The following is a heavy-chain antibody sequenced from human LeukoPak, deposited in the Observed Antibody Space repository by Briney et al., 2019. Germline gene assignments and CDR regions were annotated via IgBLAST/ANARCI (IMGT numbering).Heavy chain of an antibody. CDR1: GGTFSSYA. CDR3: ASGGSSSMEGPYYYYGMDV. J-gene: IGHJ6*02. Sequence: GSSVKVSCKASGGTFSSYAISWVRQAPGQGVEWMGRIIPIFGIANYAQKFQGRVTITADKSTSTAYMELSSLRSEDTAVYYCASGGSSSMEGPYYYYGMDVWGQGTTVTVSS. D-gene: IGHD6-6*01. CDR2: IIPIFGIA. V-gene: IGHV1-69*04.